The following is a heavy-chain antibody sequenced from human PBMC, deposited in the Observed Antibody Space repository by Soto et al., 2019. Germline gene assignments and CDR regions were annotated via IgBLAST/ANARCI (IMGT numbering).Heavy chain of an antibody. J-gene: IGHJ6*02. CDR3: ARDAPYDDFWSGVMELYYYGMDV. V-gene: IGHV1-18*01. CDR1: GYTFSNYA. Sequence: QVQLVQSGGEVKKPGASVKVSCKASGYTFSNYAISWVRQAPGQGLEWMGWITAHNGNKKYAQKFQARVTMTTDTSTSTASMELRSLTSDDTAVYYCARDAPYDDFWSGVMELYYYGMDVWGQGTTVTVSS. D-gene: IGHD3-3*01. CDR2: ITAHNGNK.